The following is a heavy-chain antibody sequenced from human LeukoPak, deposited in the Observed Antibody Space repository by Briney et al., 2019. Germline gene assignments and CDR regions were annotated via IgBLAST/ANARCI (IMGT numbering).Heavy chain of an antibody. D-gene: IGHD3-10*01. J-gene: IGHJ4*02. CDR1: GGSISSGGYS. V-gene: IGHV4-30-2*01. CDR2: IYHSGST. CDR3: AGGFHYYASGAFDY. Sequence: SQSLSLTCAVPGGSISSGGYSWSWIRQPPGKGLEWIVYIYHSGSTYYNPSLKSRVTISVDRSKNQFSLKLSSVTAADTAMYYCAGGFHYYASGAFDYWGQGTLVTVSS.